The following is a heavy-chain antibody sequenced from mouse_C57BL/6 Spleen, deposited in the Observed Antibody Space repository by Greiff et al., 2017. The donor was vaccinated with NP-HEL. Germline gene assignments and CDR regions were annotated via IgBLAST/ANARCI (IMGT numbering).Heavy chain of an antibody. V-gene: IGHV1-18*01. Sequence: EVQLQQSGPELVKPGASVKIPCKASGYTFTDYNMDWVKQSHGKSLEWIGDINPNNGGTIYNQKFKGKATLTVDKSSSTAYMELRSLTSEDTAVDYCALYDYDSYAMDYWGQGTSVTVSS. CDR1: GYTFTDYN. D-gene: IGHD2-4*01. J-gene: IGHJ4*01. CDR2: INPNNGGT. CDR3: ALYDYDSYAMDY.